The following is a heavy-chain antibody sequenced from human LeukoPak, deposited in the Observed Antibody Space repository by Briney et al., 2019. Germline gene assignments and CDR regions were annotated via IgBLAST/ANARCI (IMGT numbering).Heavy chain of an antibody. D-gene: IGHD1-26*01. V-gene: IGHV3-7*01. Sequence: GGSLRLSCEASGYTFSSYWMSWVRQAPGKGLEWVANIRDDGGEIYYVDSVKGRFTISRDNAKSSLFLQMNSLRAEDAAVYYCARDKPRGSYYGSIFDSWGQGTLVTVSS. CDR2: IRDDGGEI. CDR1: GYTFSSYW. J-gene: IGHJ4*02. CDR3: ARDKPRGSYYGSIFDS.